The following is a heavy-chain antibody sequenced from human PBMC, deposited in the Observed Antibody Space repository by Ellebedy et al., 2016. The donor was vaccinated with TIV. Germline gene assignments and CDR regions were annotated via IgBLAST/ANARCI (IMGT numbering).Heavy chain of an antibody. D-gene: IGHD6-13*01. V-gene: IGHV5-51*01. CDR3: ARTSGYSGNWGLDL. CDR2: ILPANSDI. CDR1: GYSFTSYW. J-gene: IGHJ5*02. Sequence: GESLKISCQVFGYSFTSYWVGWVRQMPGKGLEWMGIILPANSDIRYSPSFEVQVTISADKSISPAYLQWSSLKASDTAIYHCARTSGYSGNWGLDLWGQGTLVTFSS.